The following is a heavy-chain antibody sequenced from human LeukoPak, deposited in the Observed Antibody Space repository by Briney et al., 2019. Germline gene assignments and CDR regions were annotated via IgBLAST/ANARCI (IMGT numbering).Heavy chain of an antibody. CDR3: ARDLIAAAGIKAADY. V-gene: IGHV1-46*01. CDR2: INPSGGST. D-gene: IGHD6-13*01. Sequence: ASVKVSCKASGYTFTSYYMHWVRQAPGQGLEWMGIINPSGGSTSYAQKFQGRVTMTRDTPTSTVYMELSSLRSEDTAVYYCARDLIAAAGIKAADYWGQGTLDTVSS. J-gene: IGHJ4*02. CDR1: GYTFTSYY.